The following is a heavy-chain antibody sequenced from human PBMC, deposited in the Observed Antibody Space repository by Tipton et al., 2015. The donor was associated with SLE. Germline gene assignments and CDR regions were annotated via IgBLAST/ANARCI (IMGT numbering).Heavy chain of an antibody. CDR1: GGSFSGYY. CDR2: IYYSGST. V-gene: IGHV4-59*12. J-gene: IGHJ4*02. D-gene: IGHD3-16*01. Sequence: TLSLTCAVYGGSFSGYYWSWIRQPPGKGLEWIGYIYYSGSTNYNPSLKSRVTISVDTSKNQFSLKLSSVTAADAAVYYCASGGRWGYWGQGTLVTVSS. CDR3: ASGGRWGY.